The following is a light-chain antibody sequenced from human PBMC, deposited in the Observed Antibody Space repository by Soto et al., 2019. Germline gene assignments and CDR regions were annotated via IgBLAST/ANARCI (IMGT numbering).Light chain of an antibody. CDR2: SNN. CDR1: SSNIGSNS. CDR3: GTGDDSLNGRV. Sequence: QSVLTQPPSASGTPGQRVTISCFGSSSNIGSNSVNWYQQLPGTAPKLLIYSNNQRPSGVPDRFSGSKSGTSASLAISGLQSEDEADYYCGTGDDSLNGRVFGGGTKVTVL. V-gene: IGLV1-44*01. J-gene: IGLJ3*02.